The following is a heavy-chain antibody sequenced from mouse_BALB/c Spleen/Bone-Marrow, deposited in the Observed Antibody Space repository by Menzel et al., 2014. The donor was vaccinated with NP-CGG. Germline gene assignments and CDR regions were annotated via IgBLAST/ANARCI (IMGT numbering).Heavy chain of an antibody. D-gene: IGHD1-1*01. Sequence: VQLQQSGAVLVKPGASVKLSCTASGFNTKDTYMHWVKQRPEQGLEWIGRIDPANGNTKYDPKFQGKATITADTSSNTAYLQLSSLTSEDTAVYYCANYYYGSSLFAYWGQGTLVTVSA. CDR2: IDPANGNT. CDR3: ANYYYGSSLFAY. V-gene: IGHV14-3*02. J-gene: IGHJ3*01. CDR1: GFNTKDTY.